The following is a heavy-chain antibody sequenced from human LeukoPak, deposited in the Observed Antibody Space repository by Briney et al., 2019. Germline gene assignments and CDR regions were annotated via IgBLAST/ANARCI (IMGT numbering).Heavy chain of an antibody. V-gene: IGHV4-59*01. D-gene: IGHD2-8*01. J-gene: IGHJ4*02. Sequence: SETLSLTCTVSGGSINSYYWSWIRQPPGKGLEWIGYIYYSGSTNYNPSLKSRVSISVDTSKNQFSLKLSSVTAADTAVYYCARGKAGNAMYDYWGQGILVTVSS. CDR2: IYYSGST. CDR1: GGSINSYY. CDR3: ARGKAGNAMYDY.